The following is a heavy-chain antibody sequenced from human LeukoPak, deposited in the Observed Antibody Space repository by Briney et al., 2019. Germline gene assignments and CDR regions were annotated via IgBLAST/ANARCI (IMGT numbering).Heavy chain of an antibody. CDR2: ISSSSSTI. D-gene: IGHD1-14*01. CDR1: GFTFSSYS. V-gene: IGHV3-48*01. J-gene: IGHJ4*02. CDR3: ARVVGIEKPAHNDY. Sequence: PGGSLRLSCAASGFTFSSYSMNWVRQAPGKGLEWVSYISSSSSTIYYADSVKGRFTISRDNAKNSLYLQMNSLRAEDTAVYYCARVVGIEKPAHNDYWGQGTLVTVSS.